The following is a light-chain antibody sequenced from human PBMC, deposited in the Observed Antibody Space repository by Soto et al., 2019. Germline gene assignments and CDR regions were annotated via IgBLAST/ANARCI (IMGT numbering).Light chain of an antibody. Sequence: QSVLTQPPSVSGAPGQRITISCTGSPSNIGAGFDVHWYQQFPGTAPKLLIYGTTSRPSGVPDRFSGSQSGTSASLAITGVQAGDEADYYCQSYDTSLSGALVFGGGTKVTVL. V-gene: IGLV1-40*01. CDR3: QSYDTSLSGALV. J-gene: IGLJ3*02. CDR1: PSNIGAGFD. CDR2: GTT.